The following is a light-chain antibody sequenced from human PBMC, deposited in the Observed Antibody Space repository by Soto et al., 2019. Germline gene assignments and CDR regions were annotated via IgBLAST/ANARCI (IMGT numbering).Light chain of an antibody. CDR2: KAS. CDR1: QTISSW. J-gene: IGKJ1*01. Sequence: DIPMTQSPSTLSGSVGDRVTITCRASQTISSWLAWYQQKPGKAPKLLIYKASTLKSGVPSRFSGSGSGTEFTLTISSLQPDDFATYYCQQYNSYSVAFGQGTKVELK. CDR3: QQYNSYSVA. V-gene: IGKV1-5*03.